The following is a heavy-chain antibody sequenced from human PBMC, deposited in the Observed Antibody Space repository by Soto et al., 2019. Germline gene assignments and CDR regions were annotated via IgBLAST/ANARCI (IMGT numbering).Heavy chain of an antibody. J-gene: IGHJ1*01. CDR2: ISSNGGTT. D-gene: IGHD6-19*01. Sequence: GALRLSCSASVFTFSSYAMHWVRQAPGKGLEYASGISSNGGTTYYVDSVKGRFIISRDNSKNTLYLQMTSLKTEDTAVYYCVKDPGAVTGDEYFQHWGLGTLVTV. CDR1: VFTFSSYA. V-gene: IGHV3-64D*06. CDR3: VKDPGAVTGDEYFQH.